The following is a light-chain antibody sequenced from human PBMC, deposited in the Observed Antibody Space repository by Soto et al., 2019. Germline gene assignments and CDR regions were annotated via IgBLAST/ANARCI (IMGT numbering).Light chain of an antibody. V-gene: IGKV2-28*01. Sequence: DIVMTQSPLSLPVTPGEPASISCRSSQSLLHSNGYNYLDWYLQKPGQSPQLLIYLGSNRASGVPDRFSGSGSGTDFTPKISRVEAEDVGVYYCMQAPQTLFTFGPGTKVDIK. CDR3: MQAPQTLFT. J-gene: IGKJ3*01. CDR1: QSLLHSNGYNY. CDR2: LGS.